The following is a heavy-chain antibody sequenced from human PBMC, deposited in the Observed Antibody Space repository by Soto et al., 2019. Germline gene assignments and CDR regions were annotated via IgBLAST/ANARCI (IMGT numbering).Heavy chain of an antibody. Sequence: ASVKVSCKASGYTFTGYHMHWVRQAPGQGLEWMGWINPNSGGTNYAQKFQGWVTMTRDTSISTAYMELSRLRSDDTAVYYCARGLDTAMATRFDYWGQGSLVTASS. CDR1: GYTFTGYH. J-gene: IGHJ4*02. D-gene: IGHD5-18*01. CDR3: ARGLDTAMATRFDY. V-gene: IGHV1-2*04. CDR2: INPNSGGT.